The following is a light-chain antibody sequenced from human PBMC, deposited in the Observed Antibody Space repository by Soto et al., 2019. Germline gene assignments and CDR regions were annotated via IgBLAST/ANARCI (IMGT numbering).Light chain of an antibody. CDR3: QQWNSYSWT. J-gene: IGKJ1*01. Sequence: DIQLTPSPSTLSASVGDRVIIKCRASQSPSGWLAWDQQKPGKEPKRLIYKESTLKSGVPSRFSGSGSGTEFTLTISSQQPDDFATYYCQQWNSYSWTFGQWTKVE. CDR2: KES. CDR1: QSPSGW. V-gene: IGKV1-5*03.